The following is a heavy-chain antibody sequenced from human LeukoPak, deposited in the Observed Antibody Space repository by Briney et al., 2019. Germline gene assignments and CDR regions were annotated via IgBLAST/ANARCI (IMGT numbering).Heavy chain of an antibody. Sequence: GGSLRLSCAASGFTLSSYSMNWVRQAPGKGLEWVSSISSSSSYIYYADSVKGRFTISRDNAKNSLYLQMNSLRAEDTAVYYCARGGSSGWYSQYFQPWGQGTLVTVSS. CDR2: ISSSSSYI. CDR3: ARGGSSGWYSQYFQP. J-gene: IGHJ1*01. CDR1: GFTLSSYS. V-gene: IGHV3-21*06. D-gene: IGHD6-19*01.